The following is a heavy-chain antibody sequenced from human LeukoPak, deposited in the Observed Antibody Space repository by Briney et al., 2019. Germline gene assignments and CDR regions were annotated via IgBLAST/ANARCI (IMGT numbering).Heavy chain of an antibody. CDR2: FDPEDGET. J-gene: IGHJ6*02. V-gene: IGHV1-24*01. CDR3: ATDPGMATAYYYYGMDV. Sequence: ASVKVSCKVSGYTLTELSMHWVRQAPGKGLEWMGGFDPEDGETIYAQKFQGRVTMTEDTSTDTAYMELSSLRSEDTAVYYCATDPGMATAYYYYGMDVWGQGTTVTVSS. CDR1: GYTLTELS. D-gene: IGHD5-24*01.